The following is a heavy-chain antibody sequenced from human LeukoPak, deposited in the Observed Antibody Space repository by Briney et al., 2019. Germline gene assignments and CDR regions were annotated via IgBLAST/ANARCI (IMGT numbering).Heavy chain of an antibody. D-gene: IGHD6-13*01. J-gene: IGHJ6*02. Sequence: PSETLSLTCTVSGGSISSGSYYWSWIRQPAGTGLEWIGRIYTSGSTNYNPSLKSRVTISVDTSKNQFSLKLSSVTAADTAVYYCARDSFIAAAGDYYYYGMDVWGQGTTVTASS. V-gene: IGHV4-61*02. CDR1: GGSISSGSYY. CDR2: IYTSGST. CDR3: ARDSFIAAAGDYYYYGMDV.